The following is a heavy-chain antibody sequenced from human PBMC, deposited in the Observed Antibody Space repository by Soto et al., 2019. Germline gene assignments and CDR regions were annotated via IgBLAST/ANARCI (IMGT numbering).Heavy chain of an antibody. CDR1: GFTFDNYA. Sequence: EVQLLESGGGLLQPGGSLRLSCAASGFTFDNYAMNWVRQAPGKGLEWVSGISGSGGYTYYADSVKGRVTISRDNSNNTLYLQMNSLRADDTAVYFCAKDLAEVVTGSDYWGQGTLVTVSS. CDR3: AKDLAEVVTGSDY. V-gene: IGHV3-23*01. CDR2: ISGSGGYT. D-gene: IGHD2-21*02. J-gene: IGHJ4*02.